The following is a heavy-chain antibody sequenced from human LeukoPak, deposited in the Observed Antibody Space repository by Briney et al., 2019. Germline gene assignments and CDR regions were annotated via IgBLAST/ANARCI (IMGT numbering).Heavy chain of an antibody. D-gene: IGHD5-18*01. V-gene: IGHV4-39*01. J-gene: IGHJ4*02. CDR2: IYYSGST. CDR1: GGSISSSSYS. CDR3: ARHVINTWGLQLWLQVPMNYFDY. Sequence: PSETLSLTCTVSGGSISSSSYSWGWIRQPPGKGLEWIGSIYYSGSTYYNPSLKSRVTISVDTSKNQFSLKLSSVTAADTAVYYCARHVINTWGLQLWLQVPMNYFDYWGQGTLVTVSS.